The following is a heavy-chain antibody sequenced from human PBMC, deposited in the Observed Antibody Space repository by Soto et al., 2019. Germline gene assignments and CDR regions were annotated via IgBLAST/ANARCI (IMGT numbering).Heavy chain of an antibody. V-gene: IGHV3-21*01. CDR1: GFTFSSYS. CDR3: ARDPADYGDYDYYGMDV. CDR2: ISSSSSYI. J-gene: IGHJ6*02. D-gene: IGHD4-17*01. Sequence: GGSLRLSCAASGFTFSSYSMNWVRQAPGKGLEWVSSISSSSSYIYYADSVKGRFTISRDNAKNSLYLQMNSLRAEDTAVYYCARDPADYGDYDYYGMDVWGQGTTLTVSS.